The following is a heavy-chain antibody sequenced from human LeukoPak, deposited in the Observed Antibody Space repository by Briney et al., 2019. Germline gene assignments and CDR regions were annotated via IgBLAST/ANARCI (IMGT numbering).Heavy chain of an antibody. Sequence: PGGSLRLSCAASGFTSSSYWMHWVRRAPGRGLVWVSRINSDGSSTNYADSVKGRFTISRDNAKNTLYLQMNSLRAEDTAVYYCARQSNYGMDVWGQGTTVTVSS. CDR3: ARQSNYGMDV. CDR2: INSDGSST. CDR1: GFTSSSYW. J-gene: IGHJ6*02. V-gene: IGHV3-74*01.